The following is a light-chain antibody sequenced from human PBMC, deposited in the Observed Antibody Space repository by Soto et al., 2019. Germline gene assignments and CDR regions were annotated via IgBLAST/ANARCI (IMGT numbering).Light chain of an antibody. CDR1: QSVTSNY. CDR2: AVS. J-gene: IGKJ3*01. Sequence: EVVLTQSPGALSLSPGERATLSCRASQSVTSNYLAWYQQKSGQAPRLLIYAVSRRATSIPDRFSGSGSGTDFTLTISRLEAEELAVYYCQQYGGVPFTFGPGTKVDIK. V-gene: IGKV3-20*01. CDR3: QQYGGVPFT.